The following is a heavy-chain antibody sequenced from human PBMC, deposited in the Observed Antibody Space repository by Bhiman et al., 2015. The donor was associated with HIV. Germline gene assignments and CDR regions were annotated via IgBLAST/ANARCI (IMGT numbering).Heavy chain of an antibody. CDR1: GFTVSSNY. V-gene: IGHV3-66*02. CDR2: IYSGGNT. Sequence: EVQLVESGGGLVQPGGSLRLSCAASGFTVSSNYMTWVRQAPGKGLEWVSVIYSGGNTYYADSVKGRFSISRDNSKNTVHLQMNSLRAEDTAVYYCARDLAAAGTAHGDIWGQGTMVTVSS. J-gene: IGHJ3*02. CDR3: ARDLAAAGTAHGDI. D-gene: IGHD6-13*01.